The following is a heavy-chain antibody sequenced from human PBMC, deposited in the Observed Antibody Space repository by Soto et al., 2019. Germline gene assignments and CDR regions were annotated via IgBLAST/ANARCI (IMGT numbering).Heavy chain of an antibody. V-gene: IGHV4-59*08. CDR3: ARSTGYCSSTSCSVTIDY. J-gene: IGHJ4*02. Sequence: SETLSLTCTVSGGSISSYYWSWIRQPPGKGLEWIGYIYYSGSTNYNPSLKSRVTISVDTSKNQFSLKLSSVTAADTAVYYCARSTGYCSSTSCSVTIDYWGQGTLVTVSS. D-gene: IGHD2-2*01. CDR1: GGSISSYY. CDR2: IYYSGST.